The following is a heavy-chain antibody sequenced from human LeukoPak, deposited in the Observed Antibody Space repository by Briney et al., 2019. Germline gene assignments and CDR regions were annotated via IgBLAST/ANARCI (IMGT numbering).Heavy chain of an antibody. CDR1: GYTFTSYA. J-gene: IGHJ2*01. D-gene: IGHD4-17*01. Sequence: ASVKVSCKASGYTFTSYAMHWVRQAPGQRLEWMGWINAGNGNTKYSQKFQGRVTITRDTSASTAYMELSSLRSEDTAVYYCARTPDYGKSQPDCYSVLGARGTLVIVSS. CDR3: ARTPDYGKSQPDCYSVL. CDR2: INAGNGNT. V-gene: IGHV1-3*01.